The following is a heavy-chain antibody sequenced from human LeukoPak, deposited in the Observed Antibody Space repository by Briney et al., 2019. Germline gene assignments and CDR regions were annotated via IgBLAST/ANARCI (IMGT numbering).Heavy chain of an antibody. CDR1: EFTFTHYV. CDR3: ARGGATKTFDY. Sequence: GGSLRLSCAATEFTFTHYVMDWVRQTPGKGLEWVSYISGDTRTIYYADSVKGRFTISRDNAQNSLFLQLNSLRAEDTAVYYCARGGATKTFDYWGQGALVTVSS. CDR2: ISGDTRTI. V-gene: IGHV3-48*04. J-gene: IGHJ4*02. D-gene: IGHD1-26*01.